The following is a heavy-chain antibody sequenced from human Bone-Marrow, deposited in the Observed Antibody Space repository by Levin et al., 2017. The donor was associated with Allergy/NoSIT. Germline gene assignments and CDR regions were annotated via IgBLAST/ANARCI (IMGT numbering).Heavy chain of an antibody. CDR1: GDSISDYY. CDR2: IYYGGTT. V-gene: IGHV4-59*01. D-gene: IGHD5-18*01. Sequence: SETLSLTCTVSGDSISDYYCTWIRQPPGRALEYIGYIYYGGTTNYNPSLKSRVTISTDTSKNQFSLNLRSVTAADSAVYYCARGTYGYREFDYWGQGMRVTVSS. CDR3: ARGTYGYREFDY. J-gene: IGHJ4*02.